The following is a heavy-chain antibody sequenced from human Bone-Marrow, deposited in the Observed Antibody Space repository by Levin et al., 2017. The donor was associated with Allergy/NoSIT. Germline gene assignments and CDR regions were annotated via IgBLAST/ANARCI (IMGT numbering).Heavy chain of an antibody. J-gene: IGHJ6*03. CDR1: GFTVSSNY. V-gene: IGHV3-53*01. CDR2: IYSGGST. D-gene: IGHD3-10*01. CDR3: ARDSVDDYYYMDV. Sequence: GGSLRLSCAASGFTVSSNYMSWVRQAPGKGLEWVSVIYSGGSTYYADSVKGRFTISRDNSKNTLYLQMNSLRAEDTAVYYCARDSVDDYYYMDVWGKGTTVTVSS.